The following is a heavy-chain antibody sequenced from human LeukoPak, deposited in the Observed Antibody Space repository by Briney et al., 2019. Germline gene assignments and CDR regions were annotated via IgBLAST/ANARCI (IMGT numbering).Heavy chain of an antibody. D-gene: IGHD1-1*01. J-gene: IGHJ3*01. V-gene: IGHV5-51*01. CDR1: GYNFLTSW. CDR2: IYPTDSDT. CDR3: TVRSGNDDAYDL. Sequence: GESLKISCKTSGYNFLTSWIGWVRQMPEKGLDWMGIIYPTDSDTRLSPSFQGQVSISVDKSITTAYLQWDSLKASDTAIYYCTVRSGNDDAYDLWGQGTMVTVSS.